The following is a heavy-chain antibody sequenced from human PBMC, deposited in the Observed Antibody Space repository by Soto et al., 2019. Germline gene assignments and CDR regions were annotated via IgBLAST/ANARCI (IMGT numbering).Heavy chain of an antibody. D-gene: IGHD6-13*01. J-gene: IGHJ5*02. CDR2: ISSNSAYI. CDR1: GFTFRSFT. CDR3: TRDASRDSSARGWFDP. V-gene: IGHV3-21*01. Sequence: GGSLRLSCAASGFTFRSFTMNWFRQAPGKGLEWVSTISSNSAYIYYTDALRGRFTISRDNAKNSLHLQMNSLRAEDTAVYYCTRDASRDSSARGWFDPWGPGTLVTVSS.